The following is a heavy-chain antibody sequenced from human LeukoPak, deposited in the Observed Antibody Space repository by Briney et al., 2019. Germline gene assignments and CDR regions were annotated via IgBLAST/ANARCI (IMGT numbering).Heavy chain of an antibody. Sequence: SETLSLTCAVYGGSFSGYYWSWIRQPPGKGLEWIGEINHSGSTNYNPSLKSRFTISVDTSKNQFSLKLSSVTAADTAVYYCARAAAGRYHHRPFDYWGQGTLVTVSS. CDR2: INHSGST. V-gene: IGHV4-34*01. CDR3: ARAAAGRYHHRPFDY. J-gene: IGHJ4*02. CDR1: GGSFSGYY. D-gene: IGHD6-13*01.